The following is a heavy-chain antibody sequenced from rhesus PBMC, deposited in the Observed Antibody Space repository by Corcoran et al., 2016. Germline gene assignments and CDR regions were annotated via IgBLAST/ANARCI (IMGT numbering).Heavy chain of an antibody. V-gene: IGHV4-169*01. CDR3: VRSSGYYIGGY. CDR2: IYGSGSST. Sequence: QLQLQESGPGLVKPSETLSVTCAVSGGSISSSYWSWIRQAPGKGLEWIGYIYGSGSSTTYNPSLKSRVTLSVDTSKNQFSLKLGSVTAADTAVYYCVRSSGYYIGGYWGQGVLVTVSS. J-gene: IGHJ4*01. CDR1: GGSISSSY. D-gene: IGHD3-28*01.